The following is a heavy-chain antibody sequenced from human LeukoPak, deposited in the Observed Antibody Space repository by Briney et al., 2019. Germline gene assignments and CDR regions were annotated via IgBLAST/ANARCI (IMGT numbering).Heavy chain of an antibody. CDR2: INPNSGGT. CDR3: ARDLGYDCTNGVCYGY. J-gene: IGHJ4*02. Sequence: ASVKVSCKTSGYTFTGYYMHWVRQAPGQGLEWMGWINPNSGGTNYAQKFQGRVTMTRDTSISTAYMELSRLRSDDTAVYYCARDLGYDCTNGVCYGYWGQGTLVTVSS. V-gene: IGHV1-2*02. CDR1: GYTFTGYY. D-gene: IGHD2-8*01.